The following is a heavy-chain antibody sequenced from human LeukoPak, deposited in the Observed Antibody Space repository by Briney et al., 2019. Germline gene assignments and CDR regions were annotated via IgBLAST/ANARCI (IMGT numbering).Heavy chain of an antibody. CDR1: GGSISSSGYC. CDR3: ARQDVGYCSSTSCSYYFDY. CDR2: IDYSGNT. Sequence: SETLSLTCTVSGGSISSSGYCWGWIRQPPGKGLEWIGSIDYSGNTNYNPSLKSRVTIAVDMSKNQFSLKLSSVTAADTAVYYCARQDVGYCSSTSCSYYFDYWGQGTLVTVS. J-gene: IGHJ4*02. D-gene: IGHD2-2*01. V-gene: IGHV4-39*01.